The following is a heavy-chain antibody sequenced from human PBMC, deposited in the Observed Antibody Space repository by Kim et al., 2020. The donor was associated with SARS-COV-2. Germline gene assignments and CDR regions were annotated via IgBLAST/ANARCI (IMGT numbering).Heavy chain of an antibody. V-gene: IGHV3-23*01. D-gene: IGHD2-15*01. CDR1: GFIFSSYA. Sequence: GGSLRLSCVASGFIFSSYAMSWVRQAPGKGLEWVSTISGGGGVTYYAESVKGRFTISRDSSKITVYLQMNSLRAEDTAIYYCAKRQRGEGGNFDYWGQGTLVTVSS. J-gene: IGHJ4*02. CDR2: ISGGGGVT. CDR3: AKRQRGEGGNFDY.